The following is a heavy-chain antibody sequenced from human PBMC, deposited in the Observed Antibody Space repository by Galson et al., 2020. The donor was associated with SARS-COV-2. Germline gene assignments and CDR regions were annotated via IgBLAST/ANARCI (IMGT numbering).Heavy chain of an antibody. CDR3: ARESYDSGWFDY. Sequence: GGSLRLSCAASGFSFSSYWITWVRQAPGKGLEWVAHIKQDGSDKYYVDSVKGRFTISRDNAKNSLYLHMNSLRAEDTAVYYCARESYDSGWFDYWGQGTLVTVSS. J-gene: IGHJ4*02. D-gene: IGHD6-19*01. V-gene: IGHV3-7*03. CDR2: IKQDGSDK. CDR1: GFSFSSYW.